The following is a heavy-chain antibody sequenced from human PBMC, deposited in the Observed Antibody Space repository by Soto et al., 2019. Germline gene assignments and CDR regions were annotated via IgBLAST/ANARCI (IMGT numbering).Heavy chain of an antibody. Sequence: ASVKVSCKASGYTFTGYYIHWVRQAPGQGLEWMGWINPNSGGTNYAQKFQGRVTMTRDTSISTAYMELSRLRSDDTAVYYCARVRGYSSSWYEVDPWGQGTLVTVSS. CDR1: GYTFTGYY. D-gene: IGHD6-13*01. CDR3: ARVRGYSSSWYEVDP. V-gene: IGHV1-2*02. CDR2: INPNSGGT. J-gene: IGHJ5*02.